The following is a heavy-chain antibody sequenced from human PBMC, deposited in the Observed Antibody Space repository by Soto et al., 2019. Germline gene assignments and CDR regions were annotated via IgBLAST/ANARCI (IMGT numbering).Heavy chain of an antibody. CDR3: ASTPGGYQLLLYYYYYMDV. V-gene: IGHV3-74*01. D-gene: IGHD2-2*01. Sequence: GGSLRLSCAASGFTFSSYWMHWVRQAPGKGLVWVSRINSDGSSTSYADSVKGRFTISRDNAKNTLYLQMNSLRAEDTAVYYCASTPGGYQLLLYYYYYMDVWGKGTTVTVSS. J-gene: IGHJ6*03. CDR1: GFTFSSYW. CDR2: INSDGSST.